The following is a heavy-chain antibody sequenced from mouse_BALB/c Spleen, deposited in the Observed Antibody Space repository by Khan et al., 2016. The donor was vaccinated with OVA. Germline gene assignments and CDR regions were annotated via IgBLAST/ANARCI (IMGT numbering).Heavy chain of an antibody. CDR3: TRSTYRYAFAY. CDR2: MISSGYT. CDR1: GDSISSGY. D-gene: IGHD2-14*01. Sequence: EVQLQESGPSLVQPSQTLSLTCSVTGDSISSGYWSWIRKFPGNKLDYMGYMISSGYTYYNPSLKSRISITRHTSKNQYYLQFNSVTTEDTATYYCTRSTYRYAFAYWGQGTLVTVSA. V-gene: IGHV3-8*02. J-gene: IGHJ3*01.